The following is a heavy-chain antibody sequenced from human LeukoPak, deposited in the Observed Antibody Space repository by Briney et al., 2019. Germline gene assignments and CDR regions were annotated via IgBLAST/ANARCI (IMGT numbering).Heavy chain of an antibody. Sequence: GGSLRLSCAAPGFTFSSYAMSWVRQAPGKGLGWVSAISGSGGSTYYAESVKGRFTISRDNSKNTLYLQMNSLRAEDTAVYYCAKDSYSSLDYGGQGTLVTVSS. CDR1: GFTFSSYA. D-gene: IGHD4-11*01. J-gene: IGHJ4*02. CDR2: ISGSGGST. V-gene: IGHV3-23*01. CDR3: AKDSYSSLDY.